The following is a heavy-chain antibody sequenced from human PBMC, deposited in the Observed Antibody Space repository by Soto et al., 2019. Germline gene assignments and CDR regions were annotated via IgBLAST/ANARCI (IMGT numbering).Heavy chain of an antibody. D-gene: IGHD2-8*02. J-gene: IGHJ4*02. CDR2: INHSGST. CDR1: GGSFSGYY. V-gene: IGHV4-34*01. Sequence: QVQLQQWGAGLLKPSETLSLTCAVYGGSFSGYYWTWIRQPPGTGLEWIGEINHSGSTNYNPSLNSQVTLSVDTSKNPYSLKLTSVTAADTAVYYCARDKVTVLFDYWGEGTLVTVSS. CDR3: ARDKVTVLFDY.